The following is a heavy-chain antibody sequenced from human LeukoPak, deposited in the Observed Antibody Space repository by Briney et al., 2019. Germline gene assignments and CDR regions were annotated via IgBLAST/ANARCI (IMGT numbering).Heavy chain of an antibody. CDR1: GGSFSGYY. V-gene: IGHV4-34*01. D-gene: IGHD2-2*01. CDR3: ARGPRYCSSTSCYRYYYYYYYMDV. CDR2: INHSGST. Sequence: SETLSLTCAVYGGSFSGYYWSWILQPLGKGLEWIGEINHSGSTNYNPSLKSRVTISVVTSKNQFSLKLSSVTAADTAVYYCARGPRYCSSTSCYRYYYYYYYMDVWGKGTTVTVSS. J-gene: IGHJ6*03.